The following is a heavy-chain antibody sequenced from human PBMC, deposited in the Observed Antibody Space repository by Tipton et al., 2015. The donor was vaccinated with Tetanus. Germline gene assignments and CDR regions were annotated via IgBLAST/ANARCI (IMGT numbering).Heavy chain of an antibody. D-gene: IGHD1-1*01. CDR3: ARETGTTRIRGTYYFDY. J-gene: IGHJ4*02. CDR2: TYYRSKWYN. Sequence: GLVKPSQTLSLTCAISGDSVSSNSAAWNWIRQSPSRGLEWLGRTYYRSKWYNDYAVSVKSRITINPDTSKNQFSLQLNSVTPEDTAVYYCARETGTTRIRGTYYFDYWGQGTLVTVSS. CDR1: GDSVSSNSAA. V-gene: IGHV6-1*01.